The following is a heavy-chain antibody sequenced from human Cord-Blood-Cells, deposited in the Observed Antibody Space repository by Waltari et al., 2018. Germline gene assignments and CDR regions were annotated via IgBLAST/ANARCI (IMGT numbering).Heavy chain of an antibody. CDR3: ARGITMVRGVIDY. CDR1: GFTFRPDA. J-gene: IGHJ4*02. V-gene: IGHV3-30*04. Sequence: QVQLVESGGGVVQPGRSLSLSCAASGFTFRPDAMHGVRQAPRKGLEWVAVISYDGSNKYYADSVKGRFTISRDNSKNTLYLQMNSLRAEDTAVYYCARGITMVRGVIDYWGQGTLVTVSS. D-gene: IGHD3-10*01. CDR2: ISYDGSNK.